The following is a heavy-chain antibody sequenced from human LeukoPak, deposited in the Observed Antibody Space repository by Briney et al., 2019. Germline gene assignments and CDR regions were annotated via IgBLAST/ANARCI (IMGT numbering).Heavy chain of an antibody. CDR1: GFTFSTYV. J-gene: IGHJ4*02. CDR2: ISGSGGST. CDR3: AKGHCRAASFYYYFDY. D-gene: IGHD2-15*01. Sequence: GGSLTLSCAASGFTFSTYVMSCVRQAPGKGLEWVSSISGSGGSTYYAHSVKGRFPISRDISRNTLYLQIHSLRAEDTAVLYCAKGHCRAASFYYYFDYWGQGTLVTVSS. V-gene: IGHV3-23*01.